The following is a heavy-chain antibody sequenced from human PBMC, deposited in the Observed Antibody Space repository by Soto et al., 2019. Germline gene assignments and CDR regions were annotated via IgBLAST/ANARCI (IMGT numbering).Heavy chain of an antibody. V-gene: IGHV4-59*01. CDR1: GGSISPSY. J-gene: IGHJ4*02. Sequence: QVRLQESGPGLVKPSETLSLTCTVSGGSISPSYWNWVRQPPGKRPEWIGCIYYTGNTHYNPSLKIRVTISRETYKNQFSLELNSVTAADTAMYFCAAGLDHNKVGYWGQGTLVTVSS. CDR3: AAGLDHNKVGY. D-gene: IGHD2-2*03. CDR2: IYYTGNT.